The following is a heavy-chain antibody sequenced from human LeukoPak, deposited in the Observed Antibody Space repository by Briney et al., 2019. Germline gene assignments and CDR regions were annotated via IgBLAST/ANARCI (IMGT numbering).Heavy chain of an antibody. Sequence: SETLSLTCTVSGGSISSYYWSWIRQPPGKGLEWIGNIYYSGSTYYNPSLKSRVTISVDTSKNQFSLKLNSVTAADTAVYYCARLLYFDWPPYFDYWGQGTLVTVSS. CDR2: IYYSGST. CDR1: GGSISSYY. CDR3: ARLLYFDWPPYFDY. D-gene: IGHD3-9*01. J-gene: IGHJ4*02. V-gene: IGHV4-59*04.